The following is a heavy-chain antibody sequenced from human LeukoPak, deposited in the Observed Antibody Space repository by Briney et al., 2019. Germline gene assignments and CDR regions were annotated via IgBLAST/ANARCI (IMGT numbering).Heavy chain of an antibody. Sequence: GGSLRLSCAASGFTFSTYSMNWVRQAPGKGLEWVANIKQDGSEKYYVDSVKGRFTISRDNAKNSLYLQMNSLRAEDTAVYYCARDGPGTTYWGPGTLVTVSS. CDR1: GFTFSTYS. V-gene: IGHV3-7*03. J-gene: IGHJ4*02. CDR3: ARDGPGTTY. CDR2: IKQDGSEK. D-gene: IGHD1-1*01.